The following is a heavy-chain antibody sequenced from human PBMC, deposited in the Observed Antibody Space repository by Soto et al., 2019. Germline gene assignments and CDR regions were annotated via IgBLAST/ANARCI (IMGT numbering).Heavy chain of an antibody. CDR2: IYYSGST. V-gene: IGHV4-39*01. CDR3: ARQHTVTNFDY. Sequence: PSETLSLTCTVSGGSISSSSYYWGWIRQPPGKGLEWIGSIYYSGSTYYNPSLKSRVTISVDTSKNQFSLKLSSVTAADTAVYYCARQHTVTNFDYWGQGTLVTVSS. J-gene: IGHJ4*02. CDR1: GGSISSSSYY. D-gene: IGHD4-17*01.